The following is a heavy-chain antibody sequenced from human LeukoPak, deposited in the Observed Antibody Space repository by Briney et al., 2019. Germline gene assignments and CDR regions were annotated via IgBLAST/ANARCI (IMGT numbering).Heavy chain of an antibody. D-gene: IGHD3-22*01. CDR2: INSDGSST. Sequence: GGSLRLSCAASGFTFITYWMHWIRQAPGKGLVWVSRINSDGSSTNYADSVKGRFTISRDNAKNTLFLQMNSLRAEDTAVYYCARDPWYYDSSGYYDHIDYWGQGTLVTVSS. V-gene: IGHV3-74*01. CDR1: GFTFITYW. J-gene: IGHJ4*02. CDR3: ARDPWYYDSSGYYDHIDY.